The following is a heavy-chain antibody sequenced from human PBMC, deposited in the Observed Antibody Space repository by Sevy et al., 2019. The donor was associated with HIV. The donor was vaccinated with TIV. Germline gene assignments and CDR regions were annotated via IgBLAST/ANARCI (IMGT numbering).Heavy chain of an antibody. CDR2: IYYSGFT. CDR3: ARGIVAYYFYY. Sequence: SETLSLTCTVSGDSISNYYWSWIRQPPGKGLEWIGYIYYSGFTNYNPSLKSRVTISVDTSKNQFSLKLSSVTAADTAVYYCARGIVAYYFYYWGQGTLVTVSS. J-gene: IGHJ4*02. V-gene: IGHV4-59*01. CDR1: GDSISNYY. D-gene: IGHD5-12*01.